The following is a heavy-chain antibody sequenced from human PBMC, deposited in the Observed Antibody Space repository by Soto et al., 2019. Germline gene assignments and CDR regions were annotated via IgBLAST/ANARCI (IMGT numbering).Heavy chain of an antibody. CDR3: ARKLRDFDY. J-gene: IGHJ4*02. CDR2: ISTSGETV. Sequence: PXGSLRLSCVGSGFTFERYSMIWVRQAPGKGLEWVSYISTSGETVFYADSVKGRFTISRDNAKNSVFLQMNSLRDDDTAVYFCARKLRDFDYWGQGTLVTV. D-gene: IGHD3-3*01. CDR1: GFTFERYS. V-gene: IGHV3-48*02.